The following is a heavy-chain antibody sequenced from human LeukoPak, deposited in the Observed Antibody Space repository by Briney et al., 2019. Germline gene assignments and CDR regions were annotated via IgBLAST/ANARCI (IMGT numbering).Heavy chain of an antibody. Sequence: GGSLRLSCAASAFSFSRYAMHWVRQAPGKGLQWVAVISHDGSSKYYADSVKGRFTISRDNSKNTLYLQMNRLTAEDTAVYHCARERNAFDIWGQGTMVTVSS. CDR2: ISHDGSSK. CDR1: AFSFSRYA. J-gene: IGHJ3*02. V-gene: IGHV3-30-3*01. CDR3: ARERNAFDI.